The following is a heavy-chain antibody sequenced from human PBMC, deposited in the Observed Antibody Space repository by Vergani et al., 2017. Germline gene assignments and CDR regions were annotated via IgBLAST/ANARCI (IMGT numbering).Heavy chain of an antibody. CDR1: GFTFSSYA. V-gene: IGHV3-23*01. J-gene: IGHJ2*01. CDR3: AKGGGSGIAFYWYFDL. CDR2: ISGSGGST. Sequence: EVQLLESWGGLVQPGGSLRLSCAASGFTFSSYAMSWVRQAPGKGLEWVSAISGSGGSTYYADSVKGRFTISRDNSKNTLYLQMNSLRAEDTAVYYCAKGGGSGIAFYWYFDLWGRGTLVTVSS. D-gene: IGHD6-13*01.